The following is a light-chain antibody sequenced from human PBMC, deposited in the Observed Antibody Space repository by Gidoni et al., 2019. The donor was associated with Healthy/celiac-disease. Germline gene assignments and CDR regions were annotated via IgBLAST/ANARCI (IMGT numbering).Light chain of an antibody. CDR1: QGISSY. J-gene: IGKJ1*01. V-gene: IGKV1-9*01. Sequence: DIQLTQSPSFLSASVGDRVTITCRASQGISSYLAWYQQKPGKAPKLLIYAASTLQSVVPSRFSGSGSGTEFTLTISSLQPEDFATYYCQQLNSYPLWTFGQGTKVEIK. CDR3: QQLNSYPLWT. CDR2: AAS.